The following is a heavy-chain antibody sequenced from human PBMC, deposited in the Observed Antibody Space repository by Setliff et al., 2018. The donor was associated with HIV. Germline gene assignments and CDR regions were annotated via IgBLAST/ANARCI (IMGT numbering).Heavy chain of an antibody. CDR2: IYTNGST. Sequence: SETLSLTCTVSGGSISSYFWSWIRQPPGKGLEWIGYIYTNGSTYYNPSLKSRVTISVDTSKNQFSLKLSSVTAADTAVYYCARRQQLWLLYAFDIWGQGTMVTVSS. CDR1: GGSISSYF. J-gene: IGHJ3*02. D-gene: IGHD5-18*01. V-gene: IGHV4-4*08. CDR3: ARRQQLWLLYAFDI.